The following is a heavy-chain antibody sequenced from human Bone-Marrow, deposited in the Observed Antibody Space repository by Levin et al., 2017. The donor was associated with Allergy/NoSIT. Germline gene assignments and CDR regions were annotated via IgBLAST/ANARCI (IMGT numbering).Heavy chain of an antibody. V-gene: IGHV1-46*01. CDR2: LNPSGGST. Sequence: ASVKVSCKASGYTFTSFYIHWVRQAPGQGLEWMGVLNPSGGSTNNAQKFQGRVTMTRDTSTSTVYMELSSLRSEDTAVYYCARANYYDTSGRPKFFDYWGQGTLVTVSS. CDR3: ARANYYDTSGRPKFFDY. J-gene: IGHJ4*02. D-gene: IGHD3-22*01. CDR1: GYTFTSFY.